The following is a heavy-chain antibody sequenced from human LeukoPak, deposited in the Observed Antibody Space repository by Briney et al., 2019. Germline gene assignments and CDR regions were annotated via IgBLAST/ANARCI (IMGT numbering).Heavy chain of an antibody. CDR1: GGTFSSYA. CDR3: ARVYEPFGAFDI. D-gene: IGHD3-3*01. CDR2: IIPIFGTA. J-gene: IGHJ3*02. Sequence: SVKVSCNASGGTFSSYAISWVRQAPGQGLEWMGGIIPIFGTANYAQKFQGRVTITADESTSTAYVELSSLRSEDTAVYYCARVYEPFGAFDIWGQGTMVTVSS. V-gene: IGHV1-69*13.